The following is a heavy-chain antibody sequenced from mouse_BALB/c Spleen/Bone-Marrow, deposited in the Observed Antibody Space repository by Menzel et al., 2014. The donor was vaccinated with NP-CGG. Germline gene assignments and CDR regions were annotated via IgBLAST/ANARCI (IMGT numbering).Heavy chain of an antibody. J-gene: IGHJ3*01. V-gene: IGHV3-2*02. D-gene: IGHD2-10*01. CDR3: ARYTYYGNYAWFAY. CDR1: GYSITSDYA. Sequence: EVKLMESGPGLVKPSQSLSLTCTVTGYSITSDYAWNWVRQFPGNKLEWMGYISYSGSTSYNPSLKSRISITRDTSKNQFFLQLNSVTTEDTATYYCARYTYYGNYAWFAYWGQGTLVTVSA. CDR2: ISYSGST.